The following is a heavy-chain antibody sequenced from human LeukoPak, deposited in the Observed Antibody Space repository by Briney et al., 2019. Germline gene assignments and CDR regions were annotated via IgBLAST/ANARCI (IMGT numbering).Heavy chain of an antibody. CDR3: ARDSGSGNNDY. Sequence: PGGSLRLSCAASGFTFSVSAMHWVRQAPGQRLEWMGWINAGNGNAKYSQKFQGRVTITRDTSASTAYMELSSLRSEDAAVYYCARDSGSGNNDYWGQGTLVTVSS. CDR2: INAGNGNA. J-gene: IGHJ4*02. D-gene: IGHD1-26*01. CDR1: GFTFSVSA. V-gene: IGHV1-3*01.